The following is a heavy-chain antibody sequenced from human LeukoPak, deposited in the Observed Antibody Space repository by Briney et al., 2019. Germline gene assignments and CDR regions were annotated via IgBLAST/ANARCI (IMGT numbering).Heavy chain of an antibody. CDR3: ARDPSGGGDY. Sequence: ASLKVSCKASGYTFTSYYMPWVRQAPGQGLEWMGIINPSGGSTSYAQKFQGRVTMTRDTSTSTVYMELSSLRSEDTAVYYRARDPSGGGDYWGQGTLVTVSS. CDR1: GYTFTSYY. V-gene: IGHV1-46*01. CDR2: INPSGGST. J-gene: IGHJ4*02. D-gene: IGHD2-15*01.